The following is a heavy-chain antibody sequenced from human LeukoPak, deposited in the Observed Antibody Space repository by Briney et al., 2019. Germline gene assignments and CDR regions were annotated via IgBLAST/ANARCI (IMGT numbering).Heavy chain of an antibody. D-gene: IGHD5-12*01. J-gene: IGHJ4*02. V-gene: IGHV1-18*01. CDR3: ARTSSGYSGYESPDY. CDR2: IRAYNGDT. Sequence: ASVKVSSKASGYTFTSYGVSWVRQAPGQGLEWMGWIRAYNGDTNYAQKLQGRVTMTTDTSTSTACMELRSLRSDDTAAYYCARTSSGYSGYESPDYWGQGTLVTVSS. CDR1: GYTFTSYG.